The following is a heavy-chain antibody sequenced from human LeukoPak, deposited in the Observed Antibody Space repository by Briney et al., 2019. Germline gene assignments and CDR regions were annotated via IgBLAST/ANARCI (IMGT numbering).Heavy chain of an antibody. CDR3: EAERNNWALDF. CDR2: IPKDGSNK. V-gene: IGHV3-30-3*01. J-gene: IGHJ4*02. D-gene: IGHD1-1*01. Sequence: GRSLRLSCAASGFTFSDFAMHSVRQTPGKGLGRVAIIPKDGSNKFYADAVKGRFTISRDNSKNTVDLQMDSLRIEYTAVYYCEAERNNWALDFWGQGTLVIVSS. CDR1: GFTFSDFA.